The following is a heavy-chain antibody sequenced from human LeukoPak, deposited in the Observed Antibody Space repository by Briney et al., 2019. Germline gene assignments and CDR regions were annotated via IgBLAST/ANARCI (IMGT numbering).Heavy chain of an antibody. J-gene: IGHJ6*03. Sequence: PGGSLRLSCAASGFTFDDYGMSWVRQAPGKGLEWVSSISTSSSYIYYADSVKGRFTISRDNAKKSLYLQMNSLRAEGTAVYYCARDGDTVLTRGYYYYMDVWGKGTTVTVSS. V-gene: IGHV3-21*01. CDR3: ARDGDTVLTRGYYYYMDV. CDR1: GFTFDDYG. CDR2: ISTSSSYI. D-gene: IGHD4-23*01.